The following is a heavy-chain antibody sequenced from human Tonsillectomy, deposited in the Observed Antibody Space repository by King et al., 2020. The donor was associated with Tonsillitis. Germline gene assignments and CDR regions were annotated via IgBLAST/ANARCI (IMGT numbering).Heavy chain of an antibody. J-gene: IGHJ3*01. V-gene: IGHV4-4*01. CDR2: IYHSGNT. Sequence: QLQESGPGLVKPPGTLSLTCAVSGGSISSANWWSWVRQSPGMGLEWIGQIYHSGNTKYSPSLKSRVSISIDKSENQFSLKVTSVTAADTAVYWCARGSGYHYGAFDVWGQGRMVTVSS. D-gene: IGHD3-22*01. CDR3: ARGSGYHYGAFDV. CDR1: GGSISSANW.